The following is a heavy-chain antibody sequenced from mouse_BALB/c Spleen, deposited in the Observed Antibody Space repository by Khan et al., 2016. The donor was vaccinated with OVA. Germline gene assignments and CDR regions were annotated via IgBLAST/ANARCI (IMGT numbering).Heavy chain of an antibody. D-gene: IGHD1-1*01. CDR2: INPHIGET. CDR3: TRIYRSDFDY. V-gene: IGHV1-20*02. J-gene: IGHJ2*01. Sequence: VQLKQSGPELVRPGASVKISCKASGYSFTGYFLNWVMQSHGKSLEWIGRINPHIGETFYNQRFKDKATLTVDESSSTAYMELRSLASEDSAVYYCTRIYRSDFDYWGQGTTLTGSS. CDR1: GYSFTGYF.